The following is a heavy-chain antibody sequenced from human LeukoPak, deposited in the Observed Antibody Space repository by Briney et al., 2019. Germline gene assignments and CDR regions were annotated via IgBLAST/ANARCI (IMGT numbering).Heavy chain of an antibody. CDR1: GGSISSYY. CDR3: ARGVGRTYYYDSSGYQNDY. D-gene: IGHD3-22*01. J-gene: IGHJ4*02. V-gene: IGHV4-59*12. CDR2: IYYSGST. Sequence: PSETLSLTCTVSGGSISSYYWSWIRQPPGKGLEWIGYIYYSGSTNYNPSLKSRVTISVDTSKNQFSLKLSSVTAADTAVYYCARGVGRTYYYDSSGYQNDYWGQGTLVTVSS.